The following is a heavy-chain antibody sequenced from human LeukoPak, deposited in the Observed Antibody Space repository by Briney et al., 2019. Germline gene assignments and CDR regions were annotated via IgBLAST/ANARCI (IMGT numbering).Heavy chain of an antibody. Sequence: PSETLSLTCTVSGGSISSGSYYWSWIRQPAGKGLEWIGRIYTSGSTNYNPSLKSRVTISVDTSKNQFSLKLSSVTAADTAVYYCARDRVDYGDYVLWIGQDAFDIWGQGTMVTVSS. CDR1: GGSISSGSYY. CDR2: IYTSGST. J-gene: IGHJ3*02. V-gene: IGHV4-61*02. D-gene: IGHD4-17*01. CDR3: ARDRVDYGDYVLWIGQDAFDI.